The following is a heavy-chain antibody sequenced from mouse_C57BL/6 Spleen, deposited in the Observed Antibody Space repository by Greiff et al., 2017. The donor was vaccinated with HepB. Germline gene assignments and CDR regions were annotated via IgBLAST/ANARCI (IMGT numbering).Heavy chain of an antibody. CDR1: GYTFTSYW. J-gene: IGHJ4*01. CDR2: IDPSDSYT. Sequence: QVQLQQPGAELGRPGTSVKLSCKASGYTFTSYWMHWVKQRPGQGLEWIGVIDPSDSYTNYNQKFKGKATLTVDTSSSTAYMQLSSLTSEDSAVYYCAGGDAGGAMDYWGQGTSVTVSS. V-gene: IGHV1-59*01. CDR3: AGGDAGGAMDY.